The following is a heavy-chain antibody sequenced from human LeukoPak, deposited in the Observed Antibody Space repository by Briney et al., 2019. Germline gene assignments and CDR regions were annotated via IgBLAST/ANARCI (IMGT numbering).Heavy chain of an antibody. CDR1: GFTFSDYY. J-gene: IGHJ4*02. D-gene: IGHD1-26*01. CDR2: IYSGGNT. CDR3: AQSGTYFPFDN. Sequence: GGAPRISRAAPGFTFSDYYMSWGRQAPGEGVEWASVIYSGGNTYYADSVKGRFTISRDNSKNTLYLQMNSLRAEDTAVYYCAQSGTYFPFDNWGQGTLVTVSS. V-gene: IGHV3-66*01.